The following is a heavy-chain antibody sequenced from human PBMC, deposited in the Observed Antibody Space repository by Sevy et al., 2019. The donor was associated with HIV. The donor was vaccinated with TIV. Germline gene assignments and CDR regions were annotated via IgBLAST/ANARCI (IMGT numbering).Heavy chain of an antibody. CDR2: ITDSGST. J-gene: IGHJ6*03. Sequence: SETLSLTCSVTGGSIRRGDYFWGWIRQSPGKGLEWIGSITDSGSTYYNPSLKSRVTMSVDTPKNQFSLKLSSVTAADTAVHYCARLRGGYGNGWFYYYMDVWGKGTTVTVS. D-gene: IGHD3-10*01. CDR3: ARLRGGYGNGWFYYYMDV. CDR1: GGSIRRGDYF. V-gene: IGHV4-39*01.